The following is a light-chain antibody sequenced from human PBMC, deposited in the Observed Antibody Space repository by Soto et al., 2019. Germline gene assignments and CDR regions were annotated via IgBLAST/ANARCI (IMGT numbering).Light chain of an antibody. CDR2: GAS. Sequence: EIVLTQSPATLSLSPGERATLSCRASQSVSSYLAWYQQKPGQAPRLLIYGASSRATGIPDRFSGSGSGTDFILTISRLEPEDSAVYYCQHYDNTPPSVTFGPGTKVDIK. CDR3: QHYDNTPPSVT. J-gene: IGKJ3*01. CDR1: QSVSSY. V-gene: IGKV3-20*01.